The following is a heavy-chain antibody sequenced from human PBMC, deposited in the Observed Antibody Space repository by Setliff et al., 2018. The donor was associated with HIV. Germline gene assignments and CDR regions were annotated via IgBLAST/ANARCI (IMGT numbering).Heavy chain of an antibody. CDR2: FYISGST. J-gene: IGHJ4*02. V-gene: IGHV4-61*02. Sequence: PSETLSLTCTVSGDSITSGGYYWSWIRQHAGKGLEWIGRFYISGSTDYNPSLQSRATLSIDTSKNKFSLKLTSVIAADTAIYYCARGPFVLRFLERLVYFDYWGQGKLVTVSS. D-gene: IGHD3-3*01. CDR3: ARGPFVLRFLERLVYFDY. CDR1: GDSITSGGYY.